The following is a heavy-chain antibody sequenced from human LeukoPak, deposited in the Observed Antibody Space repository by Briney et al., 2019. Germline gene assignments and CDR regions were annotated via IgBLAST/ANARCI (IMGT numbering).Heavy chain of an antibody. CDR2: INPTSGTT. CDR3: AAPGASGFVGNFWSGPLDY. V-gene: IGHV1-46*01. J-gene: IGHJ4*02. Sequence: ASVKVSCRASRYTFTSHYMHWVRQAPGQGLEWLGIINPTSGTTYYPQKFQGRVTMTRDTSTSTVYMELTSLRSDDTAVYYCAAPGASGFVGNFWSGPLDYWGQGTLVSVSS. CDR1: RYTFTSHY. D-gene: IGHD3-3*01.